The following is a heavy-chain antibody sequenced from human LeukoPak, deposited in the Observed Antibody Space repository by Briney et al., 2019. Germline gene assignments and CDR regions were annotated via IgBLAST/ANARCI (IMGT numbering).Heavy chain of an antibody. CDR2: ISPNADRT. CDR1: GFTFGSYA. V-gene: IGHV3-23*01. J-gene: IGHJ4*02. D-gene: IGHD3-22*01. CDR3: AIMHGYYDGSGYWVQ. Sequence: GSLRLSCAASGFTFGSYAMSLVRPAPGKGLEWVSFISPNADRTSKADSVEGRFTISRDNPRNTLYLQMNSLRDDDTAVYYCAIMHGYYDGSGYWVQWGQGTLVTVSS.